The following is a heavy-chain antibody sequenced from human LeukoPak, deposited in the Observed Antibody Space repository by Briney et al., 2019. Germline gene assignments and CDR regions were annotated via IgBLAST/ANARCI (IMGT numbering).Heavy chain of an antibody. J-gene: IGHJ4*02. CDR3: TKDLTGKYDY. V-gene: IGHV3-48*04. Sequence: GGSLRLSCAASGFIFSNYNMNWVRQAPGKGLEWVSYISKTTRSIYYAESVQGRFTISRDNAKNSLYLQMDSLRAEDTAVYYCTKDLTGKYDYWGQGTLVTVSS. CDR2: ISKTTRSI. D-gene: IGHD1-20*01. CDR1: GFIFSNYN.